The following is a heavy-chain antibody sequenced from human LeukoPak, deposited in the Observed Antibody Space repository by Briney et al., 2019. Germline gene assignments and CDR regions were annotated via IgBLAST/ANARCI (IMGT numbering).Heavy chain of an antibody. CDR2: INPNSGGT. D-gene: IGHD1-7*01. CDR3: ARRGNWNYLRTYYFDY. CDR1: GYTFTGYY. V-gene: IGHV1-2*02. J-gene: IGHJ4*02. Sequence: ASVKVSCKASGYTFTGYYMHWVRQAPGQGLEWMGWINPNSGGTNYAQKFQGRVTMTRDTSISTAYMELSRLRSDDTAVYYCARRGNWNYLRTYYFDYWGQGTLVTVSS.